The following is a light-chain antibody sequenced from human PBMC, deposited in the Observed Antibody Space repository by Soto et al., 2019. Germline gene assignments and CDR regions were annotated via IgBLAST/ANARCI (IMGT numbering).Light chain of an antibody. Sequence: QSVLTQPPSASGTPGQRVTISCSGSSSNIGTNTVNWYQELPGTAPKLLIYNNNQRPSGVPDRFSGSKSGTSAFLAISGLQSEDEADYYCAAWDDSLNGVLFGGGTKLTVL. CDR2: NNN. J-gene: IGLJ2*01. CDR3: AAWDDSLNGVL. CDR1: SSNIGTNT. V-gene: IGLV1-44*01.